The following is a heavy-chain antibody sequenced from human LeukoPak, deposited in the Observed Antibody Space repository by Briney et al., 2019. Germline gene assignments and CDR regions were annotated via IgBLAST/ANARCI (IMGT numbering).Heavy chain of an antibody. V-gene: IGHV3-30*04. CDR2: VSFQPNVQ. Sequence: GKSLRLSCVGSGFTFSTCVIHWVRQAPGKGLEWEAVVSFQPNVQYYADSAKGRFTISRDNSRSAVHLEMNSLRPDDTAVYYCVREGYYGPGSSPTFYFDSWGRGTLVTVSS. CDR3: VREGYYGPGSSPTFYFDS. J-gene: IGHJ4*02. D-gene: IGHD3-10*01. CDR1: GFTFSTCV.